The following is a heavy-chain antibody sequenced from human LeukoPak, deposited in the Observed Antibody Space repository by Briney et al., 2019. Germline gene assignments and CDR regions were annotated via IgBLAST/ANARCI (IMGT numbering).Heavy chain of an antibody. CDR3: ARDPHGSGSFPRGYYYGMDV. Sequence: GGSLRLSCAASGFTFSNYAMNWVRQAPGKGLEWVSGISSSGDSTYYVDSVKGRFTISRDNSKNTLYLQMNSLRAEDTAVYYCARDPHGSGSFPRGYYYGMDVWGQGTTVTVSS. J-gene: IGHJ6*02. V-gene: IGHV3-23*01. D-gene: IGHD3-10*01. CDR2: ISSSGDST. CDR1: GFTFSNYA.